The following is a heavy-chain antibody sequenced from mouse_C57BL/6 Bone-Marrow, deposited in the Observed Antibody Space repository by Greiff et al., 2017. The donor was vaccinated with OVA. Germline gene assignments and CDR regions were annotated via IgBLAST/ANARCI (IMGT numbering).Heavy chain of an antibody. J-gene: IGHJ3*01. CDR2: IHPNSGCT. V-gene: IGHV1-64*01. Sequence: VQLQQSGAELVKPGASVKLSCKASGYTFTSYWMHWVKQRPGQGLEWIGMIHPNSGCTTYHEKFQCKATLTVDKSSRPAYMQLSSLTSEDAAVDDCARGWLDLGDAYGGQGKRVTVTA. D-gene: IGHD2-2*01. CDR1: GYTFTSYW. CDR3: ARGWLDLGDAY.